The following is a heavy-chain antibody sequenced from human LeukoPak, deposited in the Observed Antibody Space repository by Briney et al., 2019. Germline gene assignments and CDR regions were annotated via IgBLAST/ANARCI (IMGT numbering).Heavy chain of an antibody. CDR2: IYYSGST. V-gene: IGHV4-59*01. D-gene: IGHD5-12*01. J-gene: IGHJ5*02. Sequence: PSETLSLTCTVSGGSISSYYWSWIRQPPGKGLEWIGYIYYSGSTNYNPSLKSRVTISVDTSKNQFSLKLSSVTAADTAVYYCARMGYSGYDYSWFDPWGQGTLVTVSS. CDR1: GGSISSYY. CDR3: ARMGYSGYDYSWFDP.